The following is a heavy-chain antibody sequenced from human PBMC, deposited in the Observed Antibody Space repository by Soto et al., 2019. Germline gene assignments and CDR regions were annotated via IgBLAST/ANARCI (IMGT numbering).Heavy chain of an antibody. CDR1: GYTFTSYY. Sequence: ASVKVSCKASGYTFTSYYMHWVRQAPGQGLEWMGIINPSGGSTSYAQKFQGRVTMTRDTSTSTVYMELSSLRSEDTAVYYCARDPVVDTAMVTTYYHYYGMDVWGQGTTVTVSS. CDR2: INPSGGST. D-gene: IGHD5-18*01. J-gene: IGHJ6*02. V-gene: IGHV1-46*01. CDR3: ARDPVVDTAMVTTYYHYYGMDV.